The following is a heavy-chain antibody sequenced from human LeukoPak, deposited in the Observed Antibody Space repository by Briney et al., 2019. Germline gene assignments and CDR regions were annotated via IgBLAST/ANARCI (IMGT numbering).Heavy chain of an antibody. J-gene: IGHJ4*02. CDR3: ARDFNDPQTGVV. Sequence: ASVNVSCKTSGYTFTSYDINWVRQAPGQGLEWMGWINPNSGGTNYAQKFQGRVTMTRDTSISTAYMELGRLRSDDTAVYYCARDFNDPQTGVVWGQGTLVTVSS. CDR1: GYTFTSYD. CDR2: INPNSGGT. D-gene: IGHD7-27*01. V-gene: IGHV1-2*02.